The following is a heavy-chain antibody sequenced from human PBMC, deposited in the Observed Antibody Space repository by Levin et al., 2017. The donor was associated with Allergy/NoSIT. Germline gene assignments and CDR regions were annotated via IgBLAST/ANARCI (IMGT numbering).Heavy chain of an antibody. CDR1: GGSISSGGYY. CDR2: IYYSGST. CDR3: ARYWAKKYSSWNWFDP. D-gene: IGHD6-6*01. J-gene: IGHJ5*02. V-gene: IGHV4-31*03. Sequence: SETLSLTCTVSGGSISSGGYYWSWIRQHPGKGLEWIGYIYYSGSTYYNPSLKSRVTISVDTSKNQFSLKLSSVTAADTAVYYCARYWAKKYSSWNWFDPWGQGTLVTVSS.